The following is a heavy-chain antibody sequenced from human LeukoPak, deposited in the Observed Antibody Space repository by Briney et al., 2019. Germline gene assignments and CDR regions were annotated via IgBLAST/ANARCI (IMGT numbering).Heavy chain of an antibody. J-gene: IGHJ5*02. CDR3: ARGRRHIVVVTASGWFDP. CDR1: GGAFRGYY. V-gene: IGHV4-34*01. D-gene: IGHD2-21*02. CDR2: INHSGST. Sequence: SETLSLTCAVSGGAFRGYYWSWIRQPPGKGLEWIGEINHSGSTHYNPSLKSRVTISVDTSKNQFSLKLSSVTAADTAVYYCARGRRHIVVVTASGWFDPWGQGTLVTVSS.